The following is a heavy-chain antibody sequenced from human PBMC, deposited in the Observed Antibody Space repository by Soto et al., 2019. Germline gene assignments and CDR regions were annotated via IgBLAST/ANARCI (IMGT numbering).Heavy chain of an antibody. CDR1: GVSISSGSYY. D-gene: IGHD6-6*01. CDR2: IYYSGST. J-gene: IGHJ5*02. Sequence: SETLSLTCTVSGVSISSGSYYWSWIRQPPGKGLEWIGYIYYSGSTNYNPSLKSRVTISVDTSKNQFSLKLSSVTAADTAVYYCARRLGSSSKRYWFDPWGQGTLVTVSS. V-gene: IGHV4-61*01. CDR3: ARRLGSSSKRYWFDP.